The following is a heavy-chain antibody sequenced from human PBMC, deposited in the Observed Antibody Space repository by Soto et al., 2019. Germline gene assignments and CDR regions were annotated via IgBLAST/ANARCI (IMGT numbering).Heavy chain of an antibody. CDR3: ARHLSDYGDYGSSAFDI. CDR1: GYSFTSYW. D-gene: IGHD4-17*01. J-gene: IGHJ3*02. Sequence: GESLKISCKGSGYSFTSYWISWVRQMPGKGLEWMGRIDPSDSYTNYSPSFQGHVTISADKSISTAYLQWSSLKASDTAMYYCARHLSDYGDYGSSAFDIWGQGTMVTVSS. CDR2: IDPSDSYT. V-gene: IGHV5-10-1*01.